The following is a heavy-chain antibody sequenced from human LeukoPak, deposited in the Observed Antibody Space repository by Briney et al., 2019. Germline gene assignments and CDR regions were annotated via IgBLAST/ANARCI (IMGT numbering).Heavy chain of an antibody. V-gene: IGHV4-59*11. J-gene: IGHJ4*02. Sequence: SETLSLTCTVSGDSISGHYWSWIRQPPGKGLEWIGYIFYSGSTNYSPSLKSRVTTSVDMARNQLSLRLSSVTAADTAVYYCARAKMIRGIIPFDYWGQGTRVTVSS. CDR3: ARAKMIRGIIPFDY. D-gene: IGHD3-10*01. CDR1: GDSISGHY. CDR2: IFYSGST.